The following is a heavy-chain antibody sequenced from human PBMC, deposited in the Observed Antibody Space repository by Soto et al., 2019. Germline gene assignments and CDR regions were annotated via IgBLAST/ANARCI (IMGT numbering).Heavy chain of an antibody. Sequence: SETLSLTCTVSGGSISSYYWSWIRQPPGKGLEWIGYFFYSGSTNYNPSPKSRVTISVDTSKNQFSLKLNSVTAADTAVYYCARGEGATGLGSFDIWGQGTMVTVSS. CDR3: ARGEGATGLGSFDI. J-gene: IGHJ3*02. V-gene: IGHV4-59*01. CDR2: FFYSGST. CDR1: GGSISSYY. D-gene: IGHD1-26*01.